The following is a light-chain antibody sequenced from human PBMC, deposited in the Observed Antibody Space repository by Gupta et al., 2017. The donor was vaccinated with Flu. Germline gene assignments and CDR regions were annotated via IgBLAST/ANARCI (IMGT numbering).Light chain of an antibody. CDR3: SSYTTSTTLWVV. V-gene: IGLV2-14*01. Sequence: HSALSQPASVSGSPGPPITISFTGTISDVGGYNYVSWYQQHPGKAPKLISYEVSNRPSGLSNRFSGSKSGNTAALTISGLQAEDEADYDGSSYTTSTTLWVVFGGGTKLTVL. J-gene: IGLJ3*02. CDR1: ISDVGGYNY. CDR2: EVS.